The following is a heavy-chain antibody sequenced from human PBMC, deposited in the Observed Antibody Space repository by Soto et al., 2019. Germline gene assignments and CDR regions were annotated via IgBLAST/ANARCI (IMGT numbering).Heavy chain of an antibody. D-gene: IGHD5-18*01. V-gene: IGHV4-59*01. Sequence: SETLSLTCTVSGDSICTYYWSWIRQPPGKGLEWIGYIYYSGSTNYNPSLKSRVTISVDTSKNQFSLKLSSVTAADTAVYYCARRYGYSFDYWGQGTLVTVSS. CDR2: IYYSGST. CDR1: GDSICTYY. CDR3: ARRYGYSFDY. J-gene: IGHJ4*02.